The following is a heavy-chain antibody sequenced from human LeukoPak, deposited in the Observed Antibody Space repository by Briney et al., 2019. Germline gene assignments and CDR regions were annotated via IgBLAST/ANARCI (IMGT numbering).Heavy chain of an antibody. J-gene: IGHJ5*02. CDR2: IYNSGNT. CDR3: ARAVATGVDWFDP. Sequence: SETLSLTCTVSGGSISNYYWSWIRQPPGKGLEWIGYIYNSGNTNYSPSLKSRVTISVDTSKNQFSLRLSSVTAADTAVYYCARAVATGVDWFDPWGQGTLVTVSS. D-gene: IGHD5-12*01. CDR1: GGSISNYY. V-gene: IGHV4-59*01.